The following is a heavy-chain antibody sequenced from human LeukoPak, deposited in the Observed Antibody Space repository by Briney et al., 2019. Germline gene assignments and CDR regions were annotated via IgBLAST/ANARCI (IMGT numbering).Heavy chain of an antibody. CDR1: GFRFSDFS. Sequence: GGSLRLSCAASGFRFSDFSMNWVRQAPGKGLEWVSSISSSSSHIYYADSVKGRFTISRDNAKNSLYLQMNSLKAEDTAVYYCATSFMIRGNWGQGTLVTVSS. CDR2: ISSSSSHI. V-gene: IGHV3-21*01. D-gene: IGHD3-16*01. CDR3: ATSFMIRGN. J-gene: IGHJ4*02.